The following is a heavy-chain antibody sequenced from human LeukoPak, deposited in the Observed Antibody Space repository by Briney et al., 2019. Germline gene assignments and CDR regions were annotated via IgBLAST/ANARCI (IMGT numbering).Heavy chain of an antibody. J-gene: IGHJ6*03. CDR1: NDSISIYY. V-gene: IGHV4-34*01. D-gene: IGHD3-10*01. CDR3: ARTRGYYYYYYMDV. CDR2: INHSGST. Sequence: SETLSLTSSVSNDSISIYYWSLIRHPPGKGLEWIGEINHSGSTNYNPSLKSRVTISVDTSKNQFSLKLSSVTAADTAVYYCARTRGYYYYYYMDVWGKGTTVTISS.